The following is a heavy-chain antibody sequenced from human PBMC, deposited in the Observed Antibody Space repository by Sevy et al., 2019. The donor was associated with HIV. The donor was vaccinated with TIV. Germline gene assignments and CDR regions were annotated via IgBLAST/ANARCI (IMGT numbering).Heavy chain of an antibody. J-gene: IGHJ6*04. D-gene: IGHD3-3*01. Sequence: GGSLRLSCAASGFTFSSYAMSWVRQAPGKGLEWVSAISGSGGSTYYADSVKGRFTISRDNSKNTLYLQMNSLRAEDTAVYYCAKDGDYDFWSGYYTPVGDVWGKGTTVTVSS. CDR3: AKDGDYDFWSGYYTPVGDV. CDR2: ISGSGGST. CDR1: GFTFSSYA. V-gene: IGHV3-23*01.